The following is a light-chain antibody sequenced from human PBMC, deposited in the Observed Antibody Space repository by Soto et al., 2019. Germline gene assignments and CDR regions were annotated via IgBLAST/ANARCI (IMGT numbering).Light chain of an antibody. CDR3: QQYASSPLT. CDR2: GAS. J-gene: IGKJ4*01. V-gene: IGKV3-20*01. Sequence: EIVLTQSPGTLSLSLGERATLSCRASQSVRSNYLAWYQQKPGQAPRLLIYGASSRATGIPDRFGGSGSGTDFTLIISRLEPEDFAVYYCQQYASSPLTFGGGTKVEIK. CDR1: QSVRSNY.